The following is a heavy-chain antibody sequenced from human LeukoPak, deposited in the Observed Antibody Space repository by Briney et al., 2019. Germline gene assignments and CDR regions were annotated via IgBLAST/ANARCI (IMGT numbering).Heavy chain of an antibody. J-gene: IGHJ3*02. CDR3: ARYPNSSSWYERDAFDI. D-gene: IGHD6-13*01. V-gene: IGHV4-34*01. Sequence: SETLSLTCAVYGGAFSGYYWSWIPQPPGKRLEWIGEINHSGSTNYNPSLKSRITISVDTSKNQFSLKLSSVTAADTAVNYCARYPNSSSWYERDAFDIWGQGTMVTVSS. CDR2: INHSGST. CDR1: GGAFSGYY.